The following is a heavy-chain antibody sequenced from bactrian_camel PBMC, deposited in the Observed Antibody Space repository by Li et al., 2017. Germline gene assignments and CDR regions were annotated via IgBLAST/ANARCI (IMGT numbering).Heavy chain of an antibody. V-gene: IGHV3S28*01. CDR1: GYIGKTVC. D-gene: IGHD1*01. J-gene: IGHJ7*01. Sequence: QLVESGGGSVQAGGSLRLSCTASGYIGKTVCMGWFRQGPGLRREGIAAIYTGGGDEHYAESVKGRFTISHSSDKKNLYLEMNDVKPEDSGTYFCAAGAGRTLYCRGDFHQLYGIDYWGKGTQVTVS. CDR2: IYTGGGDE.